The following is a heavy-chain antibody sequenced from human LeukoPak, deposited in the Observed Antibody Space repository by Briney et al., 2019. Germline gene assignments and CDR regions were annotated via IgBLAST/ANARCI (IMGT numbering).Heavy chain of an antibody. J-gene: IGHJ6*02. D-gene: IGHD4-17*01. Sequence: GGSLRLSCVASGFTFSTYGMHWVRQAPGKGLEWVAVISYDGSNKYYADSVKGRFTISRDNSKNTLYLQMNSLRAEDTAVYYCAKTGTVTIYYYYGMDVWGQGTTVTVSS. CDR2: ISYDGSNK. V-gene: IGHV3-30*18. CDR3: AKTGTVTIYYYYGMDV. CDR1: GFTFSTYG.